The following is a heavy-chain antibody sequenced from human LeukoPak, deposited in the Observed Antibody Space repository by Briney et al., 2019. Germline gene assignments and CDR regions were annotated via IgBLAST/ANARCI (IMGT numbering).Heavy chain of an antibody. D-gene: IGHD3-9*01. Sequence: GGSLRLSCAASGFTFSSYSMNWVRQAPGKGLEWVSSISISGSYIYYADSVKGRFTISRDNAKNSLYLQMNSLRAEDTAVYYCARDILTGSQSRFQHWGQGTLVTVSS. CDR3: ARDILTGSQSRFQH. V-gene: IGHV3-21*01. CDR2: ISISGSYI. CDR1: GFTFSSYS. J-gene: IGHJ1*01.